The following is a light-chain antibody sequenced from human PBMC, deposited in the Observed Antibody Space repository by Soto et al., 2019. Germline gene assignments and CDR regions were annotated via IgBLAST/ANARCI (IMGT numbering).Light chain of an antibody. J-gene: IGKJ5*01. CDR3: QQYNTSAT. CDR1: QNIRNL. Sequence: DIQLTQSPSTLSASVGDSVTITCRASQNIRNLLTWYQQKPGKVPKPLIYDASSLKTGVPSRFSGSVSGSEFNFTITGLQHDDFATYFCQQYNTSATCGQGTRL. V-gene: IGKV1-5*01. CDR2: DAS.